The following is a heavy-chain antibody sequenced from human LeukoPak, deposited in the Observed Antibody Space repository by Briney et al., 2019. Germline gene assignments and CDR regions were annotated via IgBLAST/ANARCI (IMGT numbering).Heavy chain of an antibody. D-gene: IGHD2-2*01. J-gene: IGHJ4*02. V-gene: IGHV1-18*01. Sequence: GASVKVSCTASGYTFTSYGISWVRQAPGQGLEWMGWISAYNGNTNYAQKLQGRVTMTTDTSTSTAYMELRSLRSDDTAVYYCARDHCSSTSCQGDFDYWGQGTLVTVSS. CDR2: ISAYNGNT. CDR1: GYTFTSYG. CDR3: ARDHCSSTSCQGDFDY.